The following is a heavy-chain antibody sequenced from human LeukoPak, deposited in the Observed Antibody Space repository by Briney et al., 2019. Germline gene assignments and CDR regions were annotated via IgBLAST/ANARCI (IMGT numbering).Heavy chain of an antibody. D-gene: IGHD3-16*01. Sequence: ASVKVSCKASGYIFTAYYMYWVRQAPGQGLEWLGWINLNSGGTNYARKFQGRVTMTTDTSTSTAYMELRSLRSDDTAVYYCAREGLGELTLDCWGQGTLVTVSS. CDR1: GYIFTAYY. CDR3: AREGLGELTLDC. V-gene: IGHV1-2*02. J-gene: IGHJ4*02. CDR2: INLNSGGT.